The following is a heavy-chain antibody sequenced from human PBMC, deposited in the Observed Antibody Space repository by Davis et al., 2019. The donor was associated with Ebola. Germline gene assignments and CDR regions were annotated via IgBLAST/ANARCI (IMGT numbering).Heavy chain of an antibody. CDR1: GGTFSSYA. V-gene: IGHV1-69*06. CDR3: GRGGGIGYYGMDV. D-gene: IGHD2-15*01. J-gene: IGHJ6*02. CDR2: IIPIFGTA. Sequence: SVKVSCKASGGTFSSYAISWVRQAPGQGLEWMGGIIPIFGTANYAQKFQGRVTITADKSTSTAYMELSSLRSDDTAVYYCGRGGGIGYYGMDVWGQGTTVTVSS.